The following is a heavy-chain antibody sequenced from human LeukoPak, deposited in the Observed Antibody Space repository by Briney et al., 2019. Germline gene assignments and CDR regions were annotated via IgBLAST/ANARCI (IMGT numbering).Heavy chain of an antibody. CDR3: ATSTTGFDY. CDR2: IYYSGST. Sequence: PSETLSLTCTVSGGSISSYCWSWIRQPPGKGLEWIGYIYYSGSTNYNPSLKSRVTISVDTSKNQFSLKLSSVTAADTAVYYCATSTTGFDYWGQGTLVTVSS. V-gene: IGHV4-59*08. D-gene: IGHD4-17*01. J-gene: IGHJ4*02. CDR1: GGSISSYC.